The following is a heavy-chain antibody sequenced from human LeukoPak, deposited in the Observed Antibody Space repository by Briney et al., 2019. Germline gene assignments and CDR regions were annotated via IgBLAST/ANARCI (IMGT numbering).Heavy chain of an antibody. J-gene: IGHJ6*03. CDR3: ARTSYYYYYMDV. V-gene: IGHV4-39*01. CDR2: IYYSGNT. Sequence: SETLSLTCTVSGVSISSSNSYWGWIRQPPGKGLEWIGSIYYSGNTYYNASLKSRVTISVDTSKNQFSLKLSSVTAADTAVYYCARTSYYYYYMDVWGKGTTVTISS. CDR1: GVSISSSNSY.